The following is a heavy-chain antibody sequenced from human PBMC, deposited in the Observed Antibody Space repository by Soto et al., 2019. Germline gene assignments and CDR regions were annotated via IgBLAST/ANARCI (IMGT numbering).Heavy chain of an antibody. CDR3: ARDLWGYCGADCYPLDV. Sequence: SETLSLTWTGSGSSISSYYWSWIRHPPGKGLEWIGYMYNTGSTIYNPSLKSRVTISVDTSKNQFSLKLNSVTAADTAVYYCARDLWGYCGADCYPLDVWGQGTTVTVS. V-gene: IGHV4-59*01. CDR2: MYNTGST. J-gene: IGHJ6*02. D-gene: IGHD2-21*02. CDR1: GSSISSYY.